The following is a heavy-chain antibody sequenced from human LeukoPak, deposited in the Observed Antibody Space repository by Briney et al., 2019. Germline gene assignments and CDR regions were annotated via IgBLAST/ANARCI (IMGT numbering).Heavy chain of an antibody. V-gene: IGHV4-59*08. J-gene: IGHJ6*03. CDR1: GGSISSYY. CDR2: IYYSGST. Sequence: SETLSLTCTVSGGSISSYYWSWIRQPPGKGLEWIGFIYYSGSTYYNPSLKSRVTISVDTSKNQFSLKLSSVTAADTAVYYCARHVSYYGSGSYYYYYMDVWGKGTTVTISS. CDR3: ARHVSYYGSGSYYYYYMDV. D-gene: IGHD3-10*01.